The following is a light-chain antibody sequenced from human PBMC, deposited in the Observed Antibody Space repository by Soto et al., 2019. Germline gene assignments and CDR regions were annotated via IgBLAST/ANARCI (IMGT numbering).Light chain of an antibody. V-gene: IGLV2-14*01. CDR2: EVS. CDR3: SSYSISTAYL. Sequence: ALTQRASVSGSPGQSITISCTGTSSDVGGYDYVSWYQLHPGKAPKLMVFEVSNRPSGVSYRFSGSKSGNTASLTISGLQAEDEADYFCSSYSISTAYLFGTGTKVTVL. CDR1: SSDVGGYDY. J-gene: IGLJ1*01.